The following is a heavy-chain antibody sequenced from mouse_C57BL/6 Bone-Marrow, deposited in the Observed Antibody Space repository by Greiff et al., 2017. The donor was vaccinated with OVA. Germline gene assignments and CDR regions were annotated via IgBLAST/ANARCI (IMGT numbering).Heavy chain of an antibody. Sequence: VQLQQPGAELVRPGSSVKLSCKASGYTFTSYWMDWVKQRPGQGLEWIGNIYPSDSETHYNQKFKDKATLTVDKSSSTAYMQLSSLTSEDSAVYYCARAYYYGSSYGYWYVDVGGTGTTVTVSS. CDR3: ARAYYYGSSYGYWYVDV. J-gene: IGHJ1*03. V-gene: IGHV1-61*01. CDR1: GYTFTSYW. CDR2: IYPSDSET. D-gene: IGHD1-1*01.